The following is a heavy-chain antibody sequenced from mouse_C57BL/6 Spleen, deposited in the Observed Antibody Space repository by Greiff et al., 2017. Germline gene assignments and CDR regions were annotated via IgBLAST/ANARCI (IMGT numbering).Heavy chain of an antibody. J-gene: IGHJ1*03. Sequence: VQLQQPGAELVRPGSSVKLSCKASGYTFTSYWMHWVKQRPIQGLEWIGNIDPSDSETHYNQKFKDKATLTVDKSSSTAYMQLSSLTSEDSAVYYCAGGYGSSYDWYFDVWGTGTTVTVSS. CDR1: GYTFTSYW. D-gene: IGHD1-1*01. CDR3: AGGYGSSYDWYFDV. CDR2: IDPSDSET. V-gene: IGHV1-52*01.